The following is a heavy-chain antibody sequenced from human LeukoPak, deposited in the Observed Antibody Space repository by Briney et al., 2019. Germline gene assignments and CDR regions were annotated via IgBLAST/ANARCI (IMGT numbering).Heavy chain of an antibody. CDR2: IRYDETNT. Sequence: PGGSLRLSCAASGFTFSSYGMHWVRQAPGKGLEWVAFIRYDETNTQYADSVKGRFTISRDNAKNSLYLQMNSLRAEDTAVYYCARTPLSLAEGPIDYWGQGTLVTVSS. D-gene: IGHD4-23*01. CDR3: ARTPLSLAEGPIDY. J-gene: IGHJ4*02. CDR1: GFTFSSYG. V-gene: IGHV3-30*02.